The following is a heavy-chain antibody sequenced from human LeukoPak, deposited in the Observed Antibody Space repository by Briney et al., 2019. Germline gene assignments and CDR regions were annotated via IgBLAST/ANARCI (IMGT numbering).Heavy chain of an antibody. CDR1: GFTFSSYG. J-gene: IGHJ4*02. CDR2: ISYDGSNK. CDR3: AKDLSPITMVRGVISPFGY. V-gene: IGHV3-30*18. D-gene: IGHD3-10*01. Sequence: QPGRSLRLSCAASGFTFSSYGMHWVRQAPGKGLEWVAVISYDGSNKYYADSVKGRFTISRDNSKNTLYLQMNSLRAEDTAVYYCAKDLSPITMVRGVISPFGYWGQGTLVTVSS.